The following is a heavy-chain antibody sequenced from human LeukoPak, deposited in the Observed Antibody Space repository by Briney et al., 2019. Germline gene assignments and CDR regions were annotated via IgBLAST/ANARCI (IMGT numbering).Heavy chain of an antibody. J-gene: IGHJ4*02. CDR2: ISSSGSTI. D-gene: IGHD6-13*01. CDR3: ARAQIPKKGAAAGLDY. V-gene: IGHV3-11*01. Sequence: GGSLRLSCAASGFTFSDYYMSWIRQAPGKGLEWVSYISSSGSTIYYADSVKGRFTISRDNAKNSLYLQMNSLRAEDTAVYYCARAQIPKKGAAAGLDYWGQGTLVTVSS. CDR1: GFTFSDYY.